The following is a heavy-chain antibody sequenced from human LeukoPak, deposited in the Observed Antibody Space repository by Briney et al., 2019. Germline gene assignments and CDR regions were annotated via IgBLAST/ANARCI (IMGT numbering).Heavy chain of an antibody. CDR1: GFTFSSYW. J-gene: IGHJ4*02. CDR3: AARGYCSSTSCLLEY. V-gene: IGHV3-74*01. D-gene: IGHD2-2*01. CDR2: IKSDGSST. Sequence: GGSPRLSCAASGFTFSSYWMHWVRQAPGKGLVWVSRIKSDGSSTSYADSVKGRFTISRDNSKNTMLLQMNSLRAEDTALYYCAARGYCSSTSCLLEYWGQGTLVTVSS.